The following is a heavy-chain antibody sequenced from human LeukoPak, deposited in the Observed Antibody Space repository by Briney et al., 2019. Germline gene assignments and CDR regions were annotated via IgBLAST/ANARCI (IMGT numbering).Heavy chain of an antibody. J-gene: IGHJ4*02. CDR2: IWYDGSNE. V-gene: IGHV3-33*01. Sequence: GGSLGLSCTASGFTFRTYGMVWVRQAPGKGLEWVAVIWYDGSNENYADSVKGRFTISRDNSKSTLFLQMNSLRAEDTAVYYCARNAYNYGGFDYWGLGTLVTVSS. CDR3: ARNAYNYGGFDY. D-gene: IGHD5-24*01. CDR1: GFTFRTYG.